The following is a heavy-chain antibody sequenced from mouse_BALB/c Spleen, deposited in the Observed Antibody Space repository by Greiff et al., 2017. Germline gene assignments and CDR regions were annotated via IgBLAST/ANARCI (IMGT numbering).Heavy chain of an antibody. CDR1: GFTFSDFY. V-gene: IGHV7-1*02. Sequence: EVKLMESGGGLVQPGGSLRLSCATSGFTFSDFYMEWVRQPPGKRLEWIAASRNKANDYTTEYSATVKGRFIVSRDTSQSILYLQMNALRAEDTAIYYCARYGNYAMDYWGQGTSVTVSS. CDR2: SRNKANDYTT. J-gene: IGHJ4*01. CDR3: ARYGNYAMDY.